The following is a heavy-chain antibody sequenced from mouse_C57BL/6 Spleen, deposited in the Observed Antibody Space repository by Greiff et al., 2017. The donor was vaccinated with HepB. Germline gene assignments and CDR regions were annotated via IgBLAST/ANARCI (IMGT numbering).Heavy chain of an antibody. Sequence: QVQLQQPGAELVKPGASVKLSCKASGYTFTSYWMQWVKQRPGQGLEWIGEIDPSDSYTNYNQKFKGKATLTVDTSSSTAYMQLSSLTSEDSAGYYCARVRYFDVWGKGTTVTVSS. J-gene: IGHJ1*03. CDR3: ARVRYFDV. V-gene: IGHV1-50*01. CDR2: IDPSDSYT. CDR1: GYTFTSYW.